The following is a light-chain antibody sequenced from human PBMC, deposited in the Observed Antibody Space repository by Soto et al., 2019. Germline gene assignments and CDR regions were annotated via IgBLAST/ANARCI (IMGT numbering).Light chain of an antibody. V-gene: IGKV3-20*01. CDR3: QQYGKSPQIT. CDR1: QSVSSSY. Sequence: EVVLTQSPGTLSLSQGERATLSCRASQSVSSSYLAWYQQKPGQAPRLLIYGASTRATGIPDRFSGSGSGTDFSLTISRLEPEDFAVYYCQQYGKSPQITFGQGTRLEIK. CDR2: GAS. J-gene: IGKJ5*01.